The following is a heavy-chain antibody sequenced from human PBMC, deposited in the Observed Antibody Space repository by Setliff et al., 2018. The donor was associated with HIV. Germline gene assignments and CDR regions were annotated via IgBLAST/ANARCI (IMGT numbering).Heavy chain of an antibody. V-gene: IGHV3-7*03. CDR3: ARVVDTSGGYWGSFYRYMDV. CDR2: IEQDGSEK. Sequence: LRLSCAASGFSLSYYRMNWVRQAPGKGLEWVANIEQDGSEKYYVDSVKGRFTISRDNTKNSLYLRMDSLRAEDTAVYYCARVVDTSGGYWGSFYRYMDVWGKGTTVTVSS. CDR1: GFSLSYYR. J-gene: IGHJ6*03. D-gene: IGHD3-10*01.